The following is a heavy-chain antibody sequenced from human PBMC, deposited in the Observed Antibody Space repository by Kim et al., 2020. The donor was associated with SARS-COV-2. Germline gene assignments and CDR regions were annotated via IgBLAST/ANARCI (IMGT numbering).Heavy chain of an antibody. V-gene: IGHV3-21*01. CDR1: GFTFSDHT. CDR3: AREVLVAAMGADS. Sequence: GGSLRLSCEASGFTFSDHTMNWVRQAPGKGLEWVSSISRSSAYIFYTDAVKGRFSISRDNAKNSLYLEIDSLRVDDTAVYFCAREVLVAAMGADSWGQGTLVSVSS. CDR2: ISRSSAYI. J-gene: IGHJ5*01. D-gene: IGHD5-12*01.